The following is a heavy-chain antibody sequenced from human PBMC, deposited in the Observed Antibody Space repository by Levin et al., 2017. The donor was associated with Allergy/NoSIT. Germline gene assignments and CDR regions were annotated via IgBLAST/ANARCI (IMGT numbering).Heavy chain of an antibody. D-gene: IGHD3-3*01. CDR1: GYTFTSYG. Sequence: ASVKVSCKASGYTFTSYGISWVRQAPGQGLEWMGWISAYNGNTNYAQKLQGRVTMTTDTSTSTAYMELRSLRSDDTAVYYCARYAYYDFWSGYRGPFDYWGQGTLVTVSS. V-gene: IGHV1-18*01. CDR3: ARYAYYDFWSGYRGPFDY. J-gene: IGHJ4*02. CDR2: ISAYNGNT.